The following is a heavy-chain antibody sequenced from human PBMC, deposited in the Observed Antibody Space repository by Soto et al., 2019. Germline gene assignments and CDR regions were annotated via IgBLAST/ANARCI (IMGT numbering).Heavy chain of an antibody. CDR3: GRYSGSGSQYYFDY. D-gene: IGHD3-10*01. J-gene: IGHJ4*02. V-gene: IGHV4-34*01. Sequence: SETLSLTCAVYGGSFRGYYWSWIRQPPGKGLEWIGEINHSGSTNYNPSLKSRVTISVDTSKNQFSLKLSSVTAADTAVYYCGRYSGSGSQYYFDYWGQGTLVTVSS. CDR1: GGSFRGYY. CDR2: INHSGST.